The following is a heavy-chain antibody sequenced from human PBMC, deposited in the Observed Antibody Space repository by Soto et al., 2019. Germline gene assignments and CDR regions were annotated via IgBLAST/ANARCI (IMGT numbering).Heavy chain of an antibody. CDR3: PRADPAETSPFDH. J-gene: IGHJ4*01. CDR1: GYIFTSYY. Sequence: GASVKVSCKASGYIFTSYYIHWVRQAPGQGLEWMGWINPFDGSRMFAQSFQGRVTMTRDTSTSTVYMEVSSLRSEDTAVYYCPRADPAETSPFDHWG. V-gene: IGHV1-46*03. CDR2: INPFDGSR.